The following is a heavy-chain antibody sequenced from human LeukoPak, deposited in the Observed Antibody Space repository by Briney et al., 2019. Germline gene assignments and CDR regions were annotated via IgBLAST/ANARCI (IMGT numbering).Heavy chain of an antibody. CDR3: ARLYSSGWRLFDY. CDR1: GGSISSSSYY. CDR2: IYYSGST. D-gene: IGHD6-19*01. V-gene: IGHV4-39*01. Sequence: PSETLSLTRTVSGGSISSSSYYWGWIRQPPGKGLEWIGSIYYSGSTYYNPSLKSLVTISVDTSKNQFSLKLSSVTAADTAVYYCARLYSSGWRLFDYWGQGTLVTVSS. J-gene: IGHJ4*02.